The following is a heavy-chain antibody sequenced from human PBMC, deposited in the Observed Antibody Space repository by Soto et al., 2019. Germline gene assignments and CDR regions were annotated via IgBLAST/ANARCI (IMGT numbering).Heavy chain of an antibody. Sequence: SETLSLTCTVSGGSISSSSYYWDWIRQPPGKGPEWIASIYYSGDTYYNPSLKSRVTISADTSKNQFSLKLSSVTAADTAVYYCERHWAADVVQAGDFWGQGSLVTVSS. V-gene: IGHV4-39*01. CDR2: IYYSGDT. J-gene: IGHJ4*02. CDR3: ERHWAADVVQAGDF. D-gene: IGHD1-1*01. CDR1: GGSISSSSYY.